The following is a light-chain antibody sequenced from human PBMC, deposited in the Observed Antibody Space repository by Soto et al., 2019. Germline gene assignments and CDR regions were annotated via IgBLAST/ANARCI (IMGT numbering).Light chain of an antibody. Sequence: EIVLTQSPATLSLSPGETATLSCRASQSVSGYIGWYQQKPGQAPRLLIYADSNRATGIPARFSGSGSGTDFTLTISSLEPKDFSVYYCQQRYNWPITFGQGTRLEIK. J-gene: IGKJ5*01. V-gene: IGKV3-11*01. CDR2: ADS. CDR1: QSVSGY. CDR3: QQRYNWPIT.